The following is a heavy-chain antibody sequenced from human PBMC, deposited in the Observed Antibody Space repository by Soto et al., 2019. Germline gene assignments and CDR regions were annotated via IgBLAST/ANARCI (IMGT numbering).Heavy chain of an antibody. CDR3: AKGGGRYCSGGSCYSGYYYYGMDV. CDR2: ISYDGSNK. J-gene: IGHJ6*02. D-gene: IGHD2-15*01. V-gene: IGHV3-30*18. Sequence: QVQLVESGGGVVQPGRSLRLSCAASGFTFSSYGMHWVRQAPGKGLEWVAVISYDGSNKYYADSVKGRFTISRDNSKNTLYLQMNSLRAEDTVVYYCAKGGGRYCSGGSCYSGYYYYGMDVWGQGTTVTVSS. CDR1: GFTFSSYG.